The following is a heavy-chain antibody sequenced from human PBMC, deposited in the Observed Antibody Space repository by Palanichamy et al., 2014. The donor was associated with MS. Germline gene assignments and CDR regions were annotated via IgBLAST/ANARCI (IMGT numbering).Heavy chain of an antibody. V-gene: IGHV3-21*01. J-gene: IGHJ6*02. CDR3: VRDGGHYDMDV. CDR1: GFSFRTYS. D-gene: IGHD6-25*01. Sequence: EVQLVESGGGLVNPGGSLRLSCRASGFSFRTYSMNWVRQAPGKGLEWVSDISSSGGHIYYRDSVKGRFTISRDNAKNSVFLQMNSLRAEDTAVYYCVRDGGHYDMDVWGQGTTVTVSS. CDR2: ISSSGGHI.